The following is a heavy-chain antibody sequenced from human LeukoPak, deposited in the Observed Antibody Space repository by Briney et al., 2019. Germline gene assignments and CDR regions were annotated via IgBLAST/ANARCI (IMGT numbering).Heavy chain of an antibody. CDR3: ARASPNYDRTKSFDY. J-gene: IGHJ4*02. Sequence: PGGSLRLSCAASGFTFDDYAMHWVRQAPGKGLEWVSGISWNSGSIYYADSVKGRFTISRDNAKNSLYLQMNSLRAEDTAVYYCARASPNYDRTKSFDYWGQGTLVTVSS. D-gene: IGHD3-22*01. V-gene: IGHV3-9*01. CDR1: GFTFDDYA. CDR2: ISWNSGSI.